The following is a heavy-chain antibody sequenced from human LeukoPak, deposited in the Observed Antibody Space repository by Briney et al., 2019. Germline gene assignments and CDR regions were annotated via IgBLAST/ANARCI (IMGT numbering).Heavy chain of an antibody. CDR1: VYSFTTYL. Sequence: ASVKVSCKTSVYSFTTYLIHWERQAPGQGLEWMGTINPQGDITNYAQRFQGRITLTENTSTSTVYMELSSLTSEDTAVYYCARPSYCVADNCGYWLDPWGPGTLVTVSS. V-gene: IGHV1-46*01. J-gene: IGHJ5*02. CDR2: INPQGDIT. CDR3: ARPSYCVADNCGYWLDP. D-gene: IGHD2-21*01.